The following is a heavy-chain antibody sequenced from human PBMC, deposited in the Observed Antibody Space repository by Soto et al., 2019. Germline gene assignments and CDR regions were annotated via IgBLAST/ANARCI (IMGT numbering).Heavy chain of an antibody. V-gene: IGHV1-3*01. CDR2: INAGNGNT. CDR1: GYTFTSYA. J-gene: IGHJ4*02. Sequence: QVQLVQSGAEVKKPGASVKVSCKASGYTFTSYAMHWVRQAPGQRLEWMGWINAGNGNTKYSQKFQGRVTITRDTSASTAYMELSSLRSEDTAVYYCARAVTSRGWYYFDYWGQGTLVTVSS. D-gene: IGHD6-19*01. CDR3: ARAVTSRGWYYFDY.